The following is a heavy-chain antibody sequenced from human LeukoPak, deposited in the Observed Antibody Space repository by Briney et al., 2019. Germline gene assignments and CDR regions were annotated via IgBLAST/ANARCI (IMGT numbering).Heavy chain of an antibody. CDR2: ISSSGSTI. Sequence: GGSLRLSCAASGFTLSSYEMNWVRQAPGKGLEWISYISSSGSTIYYADSVKGRFTISRDNAKSSLYLQMNRLRAADRGVYYCAREDFDAFDTWGRGAMVTVSS. V-gene: IGHV3-48*03. D-gene: IGHD3/OR15-3a*01. CDR1: GFTLSSYE. J-gene: IGHJ3*02. CDR3: AREDFDAFDT.